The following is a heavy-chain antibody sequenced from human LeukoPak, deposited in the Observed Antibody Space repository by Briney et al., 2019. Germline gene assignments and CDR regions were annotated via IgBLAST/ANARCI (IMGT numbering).Heavy chain of an antibody. CDR2: MHYSGSA. CDR1: DGSISSYY. Sequence: PSETLSLTCNVSDGSISSYYWNWIRQPPGETLEWIGYMHYSGSANYNPSLKSQVTMSVDTSKNQFSLRLSSVTAADTAVYYCAGLSSRRSGLFDYWGQGTLVTVSS. D-gene: IGHD5-12*01. CDR3: AGLSSRRSGLFDY. V-gene: IGHV4-59*08. J-gene: IGHJ4*02.